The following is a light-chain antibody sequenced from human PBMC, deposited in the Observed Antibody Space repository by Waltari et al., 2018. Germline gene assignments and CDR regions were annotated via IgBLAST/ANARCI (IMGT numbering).Light chain of an antibody. J-gene: IGLJ2*01. CDR1: SSDVGGYNF. CDR3: TSYTSTNTVI. Sequence: QSALAQPASVSGSPGQSITISCPGTSSDVGGYNFVPWYQQHPGKAPKRLSYDVTKWPAGVSHRFSGSKSGNTASLTISGLQAEDEADYYCTSYTSTNTVIFGGGTKVTVL. V-gene: IGLV2-14*01. CDR2: DVT.